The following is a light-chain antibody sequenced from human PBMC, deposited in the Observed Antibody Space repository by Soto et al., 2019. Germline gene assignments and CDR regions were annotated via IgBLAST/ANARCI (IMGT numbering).Light chain of an antibody. CDR3: CSYATSSPDVV. J-gene: IGLJ2*01. CDR2: EGS. Sequence: QSVLTQPASVSGSPGQSVTISCTEASSDVASYSLVSWYQQHPGKAPKLMIYEGSKRPSGVSNRFSGSKSGNTASLTISGLQAEDEADYSCCSYATSSPDVVFGGGTKLTVL. CDR1: SSDVASYSL. V-gene: IGLV2-23*01.